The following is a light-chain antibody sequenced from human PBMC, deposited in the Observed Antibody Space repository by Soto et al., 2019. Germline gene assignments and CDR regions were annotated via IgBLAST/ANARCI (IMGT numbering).Light chain of an antibody. CDR2: YAS. V-gene: IGKV1-5*03. J-gene: IGKJ2*01. CDR1: QSISSW. CDR3: QQYHSFLYT. Sequence: DIPMTQSPSTLSASVGDRVIITCRASQSISSWLAWYQQKPGKAPKLLIYYASSLESGVPSRFSGSGSGTEFTLTITSLQPDDFATYYCQQYHSFLYTFGQGTKLEIK.